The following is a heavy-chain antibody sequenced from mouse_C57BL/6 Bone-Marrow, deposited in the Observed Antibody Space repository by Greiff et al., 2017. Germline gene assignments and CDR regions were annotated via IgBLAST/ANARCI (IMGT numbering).Heavy chain of an antibody. Sequence: DVMLVESGGGLVKPGGSLKLSCAASGFTFSSYAMSWVRQTPEKRLEWVATISDGGSYTYYPDNVTGRFTISRDNAKNNLYLQMSHRKSEDTAMYYCERAKYYGSSRGYFDVWGTGTTVTVSS. D-gene: IGHD1-1*01. V-gene: IGHV5-4*03. CDR1: GFTFSSYA. J-gene: IGHJ1*03. CDR3: ERAKYYGSSRGYFDV. CDR2: ISDGGSYT.